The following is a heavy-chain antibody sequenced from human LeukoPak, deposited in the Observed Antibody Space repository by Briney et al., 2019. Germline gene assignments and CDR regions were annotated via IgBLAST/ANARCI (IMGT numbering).Heavy chain of an antibody. CDR3: ASHLGDYGLK. V-gene: IGHV1-8*01. D-gene: IGHD4-17*01. CDR1: GYTFTSYD. CDR2: MNPKSGNT. Sequence: GASVKVSCKASGYTFTSYDINWVRQATGQGLEWMGWMNPKSGNTGYAQNFQGRVTMTRDTSISTAYMELSSLRSEDTAVYYCASHLGDYGLKWRQGPLVTVSS. J-gene: IGHJ4*02.